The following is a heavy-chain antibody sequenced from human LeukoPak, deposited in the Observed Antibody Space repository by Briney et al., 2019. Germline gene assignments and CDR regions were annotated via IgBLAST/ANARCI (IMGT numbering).Heavy chain of an antibody. CDR2: INHSGST. V-gene: IGHV4-34*01. CDR1: GGSFSGYY. D-gene: IGHD6-19*01. CDR3: ARHTSSGWYYLRSHMEAFDI. Sequence: PSETLSLTCAVYGGSFSGYYWSWIRQPPGKGLEWIGEINHSGSTNYNPSLKSRVTISVDTSKNQFSLKLSSVTAADTAVYYCARHTSSGWYYLRSHMEAFDIWGQGTMVTVSS. J-gene: IGHJ3*02.